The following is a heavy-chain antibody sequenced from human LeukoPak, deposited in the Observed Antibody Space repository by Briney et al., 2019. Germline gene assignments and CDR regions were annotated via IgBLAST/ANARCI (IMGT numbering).Heavy chain of an antibody. CDR3: ARDKNGVFDI. Sequence: GGSLRLSCAASGITVNTNYMSWVRQAPGKGLEWVSIIYSGGATFYADSVQGRFTISRDNAKNSLFLLVNSLRAEDTAVYYCARDKNGVFDIWGQGTMVTVSS. J-gene: IGHJ3*02. CDR1: GITVNTNY. D-gene: IGHD3-3*01. CDR2: IYSGGAT. V-gene: IGHV3-66*01.